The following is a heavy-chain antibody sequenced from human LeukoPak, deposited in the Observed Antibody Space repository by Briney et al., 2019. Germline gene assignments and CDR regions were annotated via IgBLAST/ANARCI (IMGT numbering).Heavy chain of an antibody. V-gene: IGHV3-30*03. J-gene: IGHJ3*02. CDR3: ARGASRYDILPYAFDI. CDR1: GFTFSSYG. Sequence: PGGSLRLSCAASGFTFSSYGMHWVRQAPGKGLEWVAVISYDGSNKYYADSVKGRFTISRDNSKNTLYLQMNSLRAEDTAVYYCARGASRYDILPYAFDIWGQGTMVTVSS. D-gene: IGHD3-9*01. CDR2: ISYDGSNK.